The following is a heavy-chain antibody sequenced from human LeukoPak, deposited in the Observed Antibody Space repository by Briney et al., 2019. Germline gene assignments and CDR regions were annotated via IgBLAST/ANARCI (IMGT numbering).Heavy chain of an antibody. CDR1: GGSVSNGGYY. J-gene: IGHJ3*02. V-gene: IGHV4-30-2*01. Sequence: SQTLSLTCTVSGGSVSNGGYYWNWIRQPPGKGLEWIGYIYQTGSTHFNPSLKSRVSISLDRSKNHFSLWLHSVTAADTAVYYCARDGGPRVYGDYDRDLDAFDIWGQGRVVTVSS. D-gene: IGHD5-12*01. CDR3: ARDGGPRVYGDYDRDLDAFDI. CDR2: IYQTGST.